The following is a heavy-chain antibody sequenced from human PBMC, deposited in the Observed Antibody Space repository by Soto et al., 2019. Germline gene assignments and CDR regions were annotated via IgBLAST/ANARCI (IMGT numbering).Heavy chain of an antibody. CDR1: GFSLSTTRVG. Sequence: QITLKESGPTLVKPTQTLTLTCTFSGFSLSTTRVGVGWIRQPPGEALEWLALLSWDDDKLYSPSLKRRLTITKDTSKNQVVLTLTNMDPVDTATYYCAHSKTSGMRYYFDYWGQGTLVTVSS. V-gene: IGHV2-5*02. J-gene: IGHJ4*02. CDR3: AHSKTSGMRYYFDY. CDR2: LSWDDDK.